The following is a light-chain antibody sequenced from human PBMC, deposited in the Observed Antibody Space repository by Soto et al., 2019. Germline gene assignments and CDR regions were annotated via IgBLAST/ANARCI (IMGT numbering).Light chain of an antibody. CDR2: LGS. J-gene: IGKJ1*01. Sequence: DIVMTQSPLSLPVTPGEPASISCRSSQSLLHNDGYNFLAWYLQKPGQSPQLLIYLGSNRASGVPDRISGGGSGEAFTLKSSRVEAGDGGVYSFMRALQIPWTFGQGTKVEIK. CDR1: QSLLHNDGYNF. CDR3: MRALQIPWT. V-gene: IGKV2-28*01.